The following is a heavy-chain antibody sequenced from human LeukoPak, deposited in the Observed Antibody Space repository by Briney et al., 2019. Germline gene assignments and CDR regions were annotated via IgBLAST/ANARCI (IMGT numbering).Heavy chain of an antibody. CDR3: ARDPLPAARYYYYGMDV. J-gene: IGHJ6*04. Sequence: SETLSLTCTVSGGSVSSGSYYWGWIRQPPGKGLEWIGYIYYSGSTNYNPSLKSRVTISVDTSKNQFSLKLSSVTAADTAVYYCARDPLPAARYYYYGMDVWGKGTTVTVSS. D-gene: IGHD2-2*01. CDR2: IYYSGST. V-gene: IGHV4-61*01. CDR1: GGSVSSGSYY.